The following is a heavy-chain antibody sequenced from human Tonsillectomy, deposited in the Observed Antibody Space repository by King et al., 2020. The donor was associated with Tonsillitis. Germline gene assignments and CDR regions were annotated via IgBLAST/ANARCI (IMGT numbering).Heavy chain of an antibody. Sequence: VTLKESGPVLVKPTETLTLTCTVSGFSLSNARMGVSWIRQPPGKALEWLAHIFSNDEKSYITSLKSRLTISKDTSKSQVVLTMTNLDPGDTATYYCARIDEAVAGPGPYYSYYGMDVWGQGTTVTVSS. V-gene: IGHV2-26*01. CDR1: GFSLSNARMG. CDR3: ARIDEAVAGPGPYYSYYGMDV. CDR2: IFSNDEK. D-gene: IGHD6-19*01. J-gene: IGHJ6*02.